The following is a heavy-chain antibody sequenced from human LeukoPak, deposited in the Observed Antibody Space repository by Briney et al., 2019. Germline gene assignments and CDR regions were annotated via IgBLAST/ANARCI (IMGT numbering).Heavy chain of an antibody. CDR2: IYYSGST. J-gene: IGHJ6*03. Sequence: SETLSLTCTVSGGSISSSIYYWGWIRQPPGKGLEWIGSIYYSGSTYYNPSLKSRVTISVDTSKNQFSLKLSSVTAADTAVYYCARVYGDDYYMDVWGKGTTVTVSS. D-gene: IGHD5-12*01. CDR1: GGSISSSIYY. V-gene: IGHV4-39*07. CDR3: ARVYGDDYYMDV.